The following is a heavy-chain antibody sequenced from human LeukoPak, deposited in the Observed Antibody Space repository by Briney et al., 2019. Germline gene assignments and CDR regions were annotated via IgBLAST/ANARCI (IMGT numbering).Heavy chain of an antibody. CDR3: ARDLVYVSGSRRKDYFDY. V-gene: IGHV1-18*01. CDR2: ISAYNGNT. D-gene: IGHD5/OR15-5a*01. J-gene: IGHJ4*02. Sequence: ASVKVSCKASGYTSTSYGISWVRQAPGQGLEWMGWISAYNGNTNYAQKLQGRVTMTTDTSTSTAYMELRSLRSDGTAVYYCARDLVYVSGSRRKDYFDYWGQGTLVTVSS. CDR1: GYTSTSYG.